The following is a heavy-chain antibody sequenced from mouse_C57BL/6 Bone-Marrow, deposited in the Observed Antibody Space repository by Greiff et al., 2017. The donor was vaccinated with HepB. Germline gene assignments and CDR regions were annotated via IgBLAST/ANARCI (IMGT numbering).Heavy chain of an antibody. CDR3: ARRYYGSSWYFDV. CDR2: IYPGSGST. D-gene: IGHD1-1*01. V-gene: IGHV1-55*01. Sequence: VQLQQPGAELVKPGASVKMSCKASGYTFTSYWITWVKQRPGQGLEWIGDIYPGSGSTNYNEKFKNKATLTVDTSSSTAYMQLSSLTSEDSAVYYCARRYYGSSWYFDVWGTGTTVTVSS. J-gene: IGHJ1*03. CDR1: GYTFTSYW.